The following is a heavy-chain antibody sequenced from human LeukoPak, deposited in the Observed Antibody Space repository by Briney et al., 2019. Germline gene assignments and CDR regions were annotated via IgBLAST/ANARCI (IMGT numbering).Heavy chain of an antibody. CDR3: ARDKQPAAIYYYYYYGMDV. CDR1: GGSITSDNC. Sequence: SGTLSLTCAVSGGSITSDNCCTWVRPPPGKGLEWIGAIYHSGSTDYNPSRKSRVTISVDKSKNQFSLKLSSVTAADTAVYYCARDKQPAAIYYYYYYGMDVWGQGTTVTVSS. D-gene: IGHD2-2*01. CDR2: IYHSGST. V-gene: IGHV4-4*02. J-gene: IGHJ6*01.